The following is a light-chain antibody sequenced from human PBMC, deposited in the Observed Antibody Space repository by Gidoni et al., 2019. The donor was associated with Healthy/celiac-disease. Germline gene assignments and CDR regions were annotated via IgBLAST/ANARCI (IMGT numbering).Light chain of an antibody. V-gene: IGLV3-1*01. Sequence: YELHQPPSVSVSAAQSASITCSGDKLGDKNACWYQQKPGQSPVRVIYQDSKRPSGIPERFACSNSGNTATLTISGTQAMDEADYYCQAWDSSTASYVFGTGTKVTVL. CDR1: KLGDKN. CDR3: QAWDSSTASYV. J-gene: IGLJ1*01. CDR2: QDS.